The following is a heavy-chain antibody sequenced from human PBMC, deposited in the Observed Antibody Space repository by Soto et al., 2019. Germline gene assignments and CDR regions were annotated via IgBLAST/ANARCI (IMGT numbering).Heavy chain of an antibody. Sequence: QVQPQESGPGLVKPSQTLSLTCTVSGGSISSGDYYWSWIRQPPGKGLEWIGYIYDSGSTYYNSSLKSRVNITLDTSKNQFSLKLTSVTAADTAVYYCARDNGVGPWGQGTLVTVSS. J-gene: IGHJ5*02. CDR3: ARDNGVGP. CDR1: GGSISSGDYY. D-gene: IGHD2-8*01. CDR2: IYDSGST. V-gene: IGHV4-30-4*01.